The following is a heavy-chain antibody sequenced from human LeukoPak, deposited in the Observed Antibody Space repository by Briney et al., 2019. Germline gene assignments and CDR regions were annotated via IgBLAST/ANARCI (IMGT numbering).Heavy chain of an antibody. Sequence: ASLRLSCAASGFTVSSNYMSWVRLAPGKGLEWVSVIYSGGSTYYADSVKGRFTISRDNSKNTLYLQMNGLRAEDTAVYYCAREYGDYYDYWGQGTLVTVSS. CDR2: IYSGGST. CDR1: GFTVSSNY. CDR3: AREYGDYYDY. J-gene: IGHJ4*02. V-gene: IGHV3-53*01. D-gene: IGHD4-17*01.